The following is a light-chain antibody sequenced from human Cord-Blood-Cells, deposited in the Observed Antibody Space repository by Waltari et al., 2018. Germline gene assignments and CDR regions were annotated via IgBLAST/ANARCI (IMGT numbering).Light chain of an antibody. CDR2: DGS. CDR1: SSDVGGYNY. V-gene: IGLV2-8*01. Sequence: QSALTQPHSASGSPGQSVTISCTGTSSDVGGYNYVSWYQQHPGKPPKLMIYDGSKLPSGVPDRFSGCKSGNTASLTVSGLQAEDEADYYCSSYAGSNNFVFGTGTKVTVL. J-gene: IGLJ1*01. CDR3: SSYAGSNNFV.